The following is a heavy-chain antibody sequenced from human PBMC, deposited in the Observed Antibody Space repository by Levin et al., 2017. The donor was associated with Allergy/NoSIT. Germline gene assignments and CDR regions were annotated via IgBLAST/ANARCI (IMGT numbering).Heavy chain of an antibody. Sequence: LSLTCAASGFTFSSYAMHWVRQAPGKGLEWVAVISYDGSNKYYADSVKGRFTISRDNSKNTLYLQMNSLRAEDTAVYYCARSFYGSGSYYNSPYYYYYGMDVWGQGTTVTVSS. CDR1: GFTFSSYA. V-gene: IGHV3-30-3*01. D-gene: IGHD3-10*01. CDR2: ISYDGSNK. CDR3: ARSFYGSGSYYNSPYYYYYGMDV. J-gene: IGHJ6*02.